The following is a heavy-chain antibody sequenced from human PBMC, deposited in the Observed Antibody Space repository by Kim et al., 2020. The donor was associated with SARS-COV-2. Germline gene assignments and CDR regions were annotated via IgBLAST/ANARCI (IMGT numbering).Heavy chain of an antibody. CDR2: IKQDGSEK. J-gene: IGHJ4*02. V-gene: IGHV3-7*01. D-gene: IGHD6-6*01. CDR1: GFTFSSYW. CDR3: ARARRLGIAARRMLDY. Sequence: GGSLRLSCAASGFTFSSYWMSWVRQAPGKGLEWVANIKQDGSEKYYVDSVKGRFTISRDNAKNSLYLQMNSLRAEDTAVYYCARARRLGIAARRMLDYWGQGTLVTVSS.